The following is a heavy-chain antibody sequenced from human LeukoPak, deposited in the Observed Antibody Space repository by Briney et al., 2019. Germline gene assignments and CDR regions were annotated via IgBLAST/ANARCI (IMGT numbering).Heavy chain of an antibody. D-gene: IGHD3-22*01. J-gene: IGHJ5*02. CDR1: GGSISSYY. CDR2: IYYSGST. CDR3: ATGAGSGYDYWFDP. V-gene: IGHV4-59*01. Sequence: SETLSLTCTVSGGSISSYYWSWIRQPPGKGLEWIGYIYYSGSTDYNPSLKSRVTISIDTSKNQFSLNLSSVTAADTAVYYCATGAGSGYDYWFDPWGQGTLVTVSS.